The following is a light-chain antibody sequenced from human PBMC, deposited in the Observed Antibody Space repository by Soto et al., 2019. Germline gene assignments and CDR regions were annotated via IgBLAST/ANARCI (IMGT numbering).Light chain of an antibody. J-gene: IGKJ3*01. V-gene: IGKV1-13*02. Sequence: AIQLTQSPSSLSASVGDRVTITCRASQGISSALAWYQQKPGQAPKLLIYDASSLESGVPSRFGGSGSGTDFNLTSSSLQPEDFATYYWQQFNSYPLTFGPGTKVDIK. CDR2: DAS. CDR3: QQFNSYPLT. CDR1: QGISSA.